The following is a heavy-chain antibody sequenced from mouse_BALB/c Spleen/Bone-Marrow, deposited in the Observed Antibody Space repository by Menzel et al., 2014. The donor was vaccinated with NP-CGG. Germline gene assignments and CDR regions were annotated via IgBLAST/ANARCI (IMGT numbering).Heavy chain of an antibody. Sequence: VKLVESGPGLVAPSQSLSITCTVSGFSLTSYGVHWVRQPPGKGLEWLGAIWAGGSTNYNSALMSRLSISKDNSKSQVFLKMNSLQTDDTAMYYCARALDSSGYGFAYWGQGTLVTVSA. CDR3: ARALDSSGYGFAY. V-gene: IGHV2-9*02. CDR2: IWAGGST. CDR1: GFSLTSYG. D-gene: IGHD3-2*01. J-gene: IGHJ3*01.